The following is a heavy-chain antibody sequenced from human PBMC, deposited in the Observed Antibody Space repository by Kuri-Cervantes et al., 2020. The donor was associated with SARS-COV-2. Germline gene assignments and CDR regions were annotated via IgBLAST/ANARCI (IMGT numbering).Heavy chain of an antibody. D-gene: IGHD3-3*01. Sequence: GGSLRLSCAASGFTFDDYAMHWVRQAPGKGLEWVSGISWNSGSIGYADSVEGRFTISRDNAKNSLYLQMNSLRAEDTALYYCAKDSEITILGYYMDVWGKGTTVTVSS. J-gene: IGHJ6*03. CDR3: AKDSEITILGYYMDV. V-gene: IGHV3-9*01. CDR1: GFTFDDYA. CDR2: ISWNSGSI.